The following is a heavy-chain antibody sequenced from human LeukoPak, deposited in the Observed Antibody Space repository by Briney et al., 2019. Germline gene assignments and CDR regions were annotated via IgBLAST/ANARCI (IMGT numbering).Heavy chain of an antibody. CDR2: IYSGGST. CDR1: GFTVSSNY. J-gene: IGHJ3*02. D-gene: IGHD1-26*01. V-gene: IGHV3-53*01. CDR3: ANPIVGADAFDI. Sequence: GGSLRLSCAASGFTVSSNYMSWVRQAPGKGLEWVSVIYSGGSTYYADSVKGRFTISRDNSKNTLYLQMNSLRAEDTAVYYCANPIVGADAFDIWGQGTMVTVSS.